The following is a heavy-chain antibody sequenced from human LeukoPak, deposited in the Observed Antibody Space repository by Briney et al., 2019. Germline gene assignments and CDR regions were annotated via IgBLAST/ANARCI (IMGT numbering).Heavy chain of an antibody. V-gene: IGHV3-23*01. CDR1: GFTFSSFP. CDR3: ARDRAAFDY. J-gene: IGHJ4*02. Sequence: GGSLRLSCAASGFTFSSFPMSWVRQAPGKGLQWVSGITGRGGNTYYADSVEGRFTISRDNSKNTLSLQMDGLRAEDTAVYYCARDRAAFDYWGQGTLVTVSS. D-gene: IGHD6-25*01. CDR2: ITGRGGNT.